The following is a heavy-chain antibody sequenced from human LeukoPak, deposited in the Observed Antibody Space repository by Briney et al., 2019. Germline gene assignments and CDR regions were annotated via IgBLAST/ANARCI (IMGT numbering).Heavy chain of an antibody. D-gene: IGHD3-10*01. CDR2: IYTRGST. J-gene: IGHJ3*02. Sequence: SETLSLTCTVSGGSISSSSYYWTWIRQPAGKGLEWIGRIYTRGSTNYNPSLKSRVTMSVDTSKNQLSLKLSYVTAADTAVYYCARGVLRGLDAFDIWGQGTMVTVSS. V-gene: IGHV4-61*02. CDR3: ARGVLRGLDAFDI. CDR1: GGSISSSSYY.